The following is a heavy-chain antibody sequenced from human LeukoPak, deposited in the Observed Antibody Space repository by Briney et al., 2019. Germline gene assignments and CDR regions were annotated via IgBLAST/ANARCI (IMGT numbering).Heavy chain of an antibody. J-gene: IGHJ4*02. Sequence: GGSLRLSCAASGFTFSSYAMSWVRQAPGKGLEWVSGISGSGASTYYADSVKGRFTISRDNSKNTLYLQMNSLRVEDTAVYYCAEEVGNTYPTFDYWGQGTLVTVSS. CDR3: AEEVGNTYPTFDY. D-gene: IGHD1-26*01. CDR1: GFTFSSYA. CDR2: ISGSGAST. V-gene: IGHV3-23*01.